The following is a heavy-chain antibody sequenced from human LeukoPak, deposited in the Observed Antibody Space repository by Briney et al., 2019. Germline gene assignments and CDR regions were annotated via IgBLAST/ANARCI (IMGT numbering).Heavy chain of an antibody. CDR2: NGGST. J-gene: IGHJ4*02. CDR3: ARDRGSITMIVDTS. V-gene: IGHV4-39*07. D-gene: IGHD3-22*01. CDR1: GGSISGYH. Sequence: SETLSLTCNVSGGSISGYHWGWIRQPPGKGLEWIGSNGGSTYYNPSLKSRVTISVDTSKNQFSLKLSSVTAADTAVYFCARDRGSITMIVDTSWGQGTLVTVSS.